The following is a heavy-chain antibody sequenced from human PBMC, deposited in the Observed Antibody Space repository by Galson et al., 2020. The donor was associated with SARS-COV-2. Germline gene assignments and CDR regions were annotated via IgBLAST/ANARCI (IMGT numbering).Heavy chain of an antibody. V-gene: IGHV4-34*01. J-gene: IGHJ6*02. CDR1: GGSFRGYY. Sequence: SQTLSLTCAVYGGSFRGYYWSWIRQPPGKGLEWIGEINHSGSTNYNPSLKSRVTISVDTSKNQFSLKLSSVTAADTAVYYCARGTYSSSWTQPRKVYYYYGMDVWGQGTTVTVSS. CDR3: ARGTYSSSWTQPRKVYYYYGMDV. D-gene: IGHD6-13*01. CDR2: INHSGST.